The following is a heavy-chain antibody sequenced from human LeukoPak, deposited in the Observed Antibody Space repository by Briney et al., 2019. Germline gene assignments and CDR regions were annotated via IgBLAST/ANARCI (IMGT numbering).Heavy chain of an antibody. J-gene: IGHJ3*02. CDR2: ISRSSSYI. CDR3: ASFPPYMVRNDAFDI. D-gene: IGHD3-10*01. Sequence: GGSLRLSCAASGFTFSSYSVNWVRQAPGKGLEWVSSISRSSSYIYYADSVKGRFTISRDNAKNSLYLQMNSLRAEDTAVYYCASFPPYMVRNDAFDIWGQGTMVTVSS. CDR1: GFTFSSYS. V-gene: IGHV3-21*01.